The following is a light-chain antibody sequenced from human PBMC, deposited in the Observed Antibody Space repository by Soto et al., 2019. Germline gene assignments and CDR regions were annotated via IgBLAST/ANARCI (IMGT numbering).Light chain of an antibody. CDR1: NIGSKS. J-gene: IGLJ3*02. Sequence: SFVLTQPPSVSVAPGQTAMIACGGNNIGSKSVHWYRQQKPGQAPVLVVYDDSDRPSRIPERFSGSNSGNAATLTITGLQAEDEADYYCQAYDYSLTAFVFGGGTKVTVL. CDR3: QAYDYSLTAFV. V-gene: IGLV3-21*02. CDR2: DDS.